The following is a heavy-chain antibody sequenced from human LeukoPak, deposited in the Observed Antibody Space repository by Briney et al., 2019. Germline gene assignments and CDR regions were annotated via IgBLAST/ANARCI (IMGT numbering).Heavy chain of an antibody. CDR3: ARAGRYSYGYWFDP. J-gene: IGHJ5*02. CDR2: INPNSGGP. V-gene: IGHV1-2*02. D-gene: IGHD5-18*01. Sequence: GASVKVSCKASGYTFTAHYIHWVRQAPGQGFEWMGWINPNSGGPNYAQKFQGRVTMTRDTSNSTAYMELSRLRSDDTAVYYCARAGRYSYGYWFDPWGQGTLVTVSS. CDR1: GYTFTAHY.